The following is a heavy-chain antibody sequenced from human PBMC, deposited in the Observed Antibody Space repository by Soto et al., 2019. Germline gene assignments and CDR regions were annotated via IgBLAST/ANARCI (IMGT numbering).Heavy chain of an antibody. CDR3: ARAGGSSWAPRIQH. CDR1: GGSISSYY. V-gene: IGHV4-59*01. Sequence: QVQLQESGPGLVKPSETLSLTCTVSGGSISSYYWSWIRQPPGKGLEWIGYIYYSGSTNYNPSLKSRVTXXVXTXXNQFSLKLSSVTAADTAVYYCARAGGSSWAPRIQHWGQGTLVTVSS. CDR2: IYYSGST. J-gene: IGHJ1*01. D-gene: IGHD6-13*01.